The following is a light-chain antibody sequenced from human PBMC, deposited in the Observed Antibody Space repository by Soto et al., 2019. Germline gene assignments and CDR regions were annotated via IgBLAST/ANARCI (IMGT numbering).Light chain of an antibody. CDR1: SSDVGGSNF. V-gene: IGLV2-14*03. Sequence: QSALTQPASVSASPGQSITISCTGTSSDVGGSNFVSWYQQHPGKPPKLIIYDVATRPSGVSNRFSGSKSGSTASLIISRLQTEDEADYYCVSFTSNTTYVFGSGTMLTVL. J-gene: IGLJ1*01. CDR2: DVA. CDR3: VSFTSNTTYV.